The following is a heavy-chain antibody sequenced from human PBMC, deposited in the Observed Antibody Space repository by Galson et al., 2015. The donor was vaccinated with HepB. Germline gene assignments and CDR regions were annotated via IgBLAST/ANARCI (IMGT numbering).Heavy chain of an antibody. V-gene: IGHV3-21*01. J-gene: IGHJ4*02. D-gene: IGHD3-3*01. CDR2: ISSSSSYI. Sequence: SLRLSCAASGFTFSSYSMNWVRQAPGKGLEWVSSISSSSSYIYYADSVKGRFTISRDNAKNSLYLQMNSLRAEDTAVYYCARGPPYDFRLFDYWGQGTLVTVSS. CDR1: GFTFSSYS. CDR3: ARGPPYDFRLFDY.